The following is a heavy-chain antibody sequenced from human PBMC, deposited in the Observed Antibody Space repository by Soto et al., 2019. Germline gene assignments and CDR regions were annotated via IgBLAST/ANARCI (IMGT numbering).Heavy chain of an antibody. CDR1: GGSISSYY. CDR3: ARALSSAAGPYFDF. J-gene: IGHJ4*02. D-gene: IGHD6-13*01. Sequence: PSETLSLTCTVSGGSISSYYLSWIRQPAGKGMEWIGRIHTTDGTKYNPSLKSRVTMSIDTSNNQFSLKLSSLTAADTAVYYCARALSSAAGPYFDFWGQGTLVTVS. CDR2: IHTTDGT. V-gene: IGHV4-4*07.